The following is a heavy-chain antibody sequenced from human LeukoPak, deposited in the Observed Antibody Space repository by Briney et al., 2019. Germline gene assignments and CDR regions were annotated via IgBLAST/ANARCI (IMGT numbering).Heavy chain of an antibody. D-gene: IGHD3-22*01. Sequence: SETLSLTCTVSGGSISRYYWSWIRQPPGKGLEWIGYIYYSGSTNYNPSLKSRVTISVDTSKNQFSLKLSSVTAADTALYYCAREVSYYYYMDVWGKGTTVTVSS. CDR3: AREVSYYYYMDV. CDR1: GGSISRYY. CDR2: IYYSGST. V-gene: IGHV4-59*01. J-gene: IGHJ6*03.